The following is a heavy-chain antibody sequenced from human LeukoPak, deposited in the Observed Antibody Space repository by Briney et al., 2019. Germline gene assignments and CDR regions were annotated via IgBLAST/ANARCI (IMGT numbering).Heavy chain of an antibody. D-gene: IGHD3-22*01. CDR1: GGSISSYY. J-gene: IGHJ5*02. CDR3: ARDKSYDSSGSSRWFDP. V-gene: IGHV4-59*01. Sequence: SETLSLTCTVSGGSISSYYWSWIRQPPGKGLEWIGYIYYSGSTNYNPSLKSRVTISVDTSKNQFSLKLSSVTAADTAVYYCARDKSYDSSGSSRWFDPWGQGTLVTVSS. CDR2: IYYSGST.